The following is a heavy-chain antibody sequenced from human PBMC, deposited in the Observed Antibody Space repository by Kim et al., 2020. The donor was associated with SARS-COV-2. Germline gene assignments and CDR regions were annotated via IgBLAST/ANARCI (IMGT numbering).Heavy chain of an antibody. J-gene: IGHJ4*02. D-gene: IGHD1-1*01. Sequence: GTTTYAQKFQGRVTMTSDTSTRTVYMELSSLSSEDTAVYYCARDLEGFDYWGRGTLVTVSS. V-gene: IGHV1-46*01. CDR2: GTT. CDR3: ARDLEGFDY.